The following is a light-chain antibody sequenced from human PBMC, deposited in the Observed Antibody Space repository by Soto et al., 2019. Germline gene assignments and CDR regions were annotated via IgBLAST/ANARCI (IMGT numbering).Light chain of an antibody. CDR2: DVS. CDR1: SSAVGSSNY. CDR3: SSYTRGNSWV. V-gene: IGLV2-14*03. Sequence: QLVLTQPASVSGSPGQSITISCTGTSSAVGSSNYVSWYQHHPGKAPQLIIFDVSDRPSGVSHRFSGSKSGNTASLIISGLLAEDEAYYYCSSYTRGNSWVFGGGTKLTVL. J-gene: IGLJ3*02.